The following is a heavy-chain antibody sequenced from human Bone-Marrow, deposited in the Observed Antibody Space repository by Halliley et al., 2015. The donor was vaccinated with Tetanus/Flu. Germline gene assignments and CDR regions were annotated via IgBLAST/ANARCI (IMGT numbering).Heavy chain of an antibody. D-gene: IGHD3-16*01. Sequence: VAVLALEGKNKEDADSVRGRFSISRGTSKNTVYLRMDSRRDEDTAVYYWARKNEGWGDAFDYWGQGTPVTVSS. J-gene: IGHJ4*02. CDR3: ARKNEGWGDAFDY. V-gene: IGHV3-30*03. CDR2: LALEGKNK.